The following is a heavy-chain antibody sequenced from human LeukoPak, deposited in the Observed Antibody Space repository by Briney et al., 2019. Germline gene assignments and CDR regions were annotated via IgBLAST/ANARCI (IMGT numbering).Heavy chain of an antibody. D-gene: IGHD3-22*01. CDR1: GGSISSGSYY. Sequence: PSQTLSLTCTVSGGSISSGSYYWSWIRQPAGKGLEWIGRIYTSGSTNYNPSLKSRVTISVDTSKNQFSLKLSSVTAADTAVYYCARGHYYDSRGYYAVFDYWGQGTLVTVSS. J-gene: IGHJ4*02. CDR3: ARGHYYDSRGYYAVFDY. V-gene: IGHV4-61*02. CDR2: IYTSGST.